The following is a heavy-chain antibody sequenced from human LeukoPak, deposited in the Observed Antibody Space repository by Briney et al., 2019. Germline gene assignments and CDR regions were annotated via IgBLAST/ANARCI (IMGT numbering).Heavy chain of an antibody. J-gene: IGHJ4*02. D-gene: IGHD3-22*01. CDR1: GYTFSSYW. CDR3: ARTRDSSSQYYFDY. Sequence: GESLKIPCKGSGYTFSSYWIGWVRQMPGKGLEWMGIIYPGDSDTRYSPSFQGKVPFSADKSISTAYPQSSSLKPSDTAIYYCARTRDSSSQYYFDYWGQGTLVTVSS. CDR2: IYPGDSDT. V-gene: IGHV5-51*01.